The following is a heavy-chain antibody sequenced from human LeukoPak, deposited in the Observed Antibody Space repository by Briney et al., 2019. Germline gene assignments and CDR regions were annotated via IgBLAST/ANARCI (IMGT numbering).Heavy chain of an antibody. J-gene: IGHJ4*02. CDR3: ARRLAVTGRYYFDY. V-gene: IGHV4-61*01. Sequence: SETLSLTCTVSGGSISSDNYFWGWIRQPPGRGLEWIGYIYYSGITNYNPSLKSRVTMSVDTSRNQFSLRLNSVTAADTAVYYCARRLAVTGRYYFDYWGQGSLVTVSS. D-gene: IGHD4-11*01. CDR2: IYYSGIT. CDR1: GGSISSDNYF.